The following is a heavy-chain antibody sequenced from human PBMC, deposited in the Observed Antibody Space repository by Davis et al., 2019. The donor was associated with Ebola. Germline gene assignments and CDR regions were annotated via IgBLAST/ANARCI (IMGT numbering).Heavy chain of an antibody. CDR1: GFSFYSYW. V-gene: IGHV3-7*01. J-gene: IGHJ6*02. CDR3: ASARSSGYDYGWYYYGMDV. Sequence: GESLKISCAASGFSFYSYWMTWVRQAPGKGLEWVANINHDGSEKYYLDSVKGRFTISRDNAKNSVDLQMHSLRAEDTAVYYCASARSSGYDYGWYYYGMDVWGQGTTVTVSS. CDR2: INHDGSEK. D-gene: IGHD5-12*01.